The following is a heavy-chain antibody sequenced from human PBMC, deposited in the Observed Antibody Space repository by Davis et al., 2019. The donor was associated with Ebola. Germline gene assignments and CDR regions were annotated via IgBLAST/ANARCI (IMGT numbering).Heavy chain of an antibody. CDR2: LHYSAST. V-gene: IGHV4-39*07. D-gene: IGHD2-2*01. CDR1: ASTISPTSYY. CDR3: ARGVGDCSSTRRCRDDGMDV. Sequence: SETLSLTCTVSASTISPTSYYRAWTPQPPAKGLASLGCLHYSASTYYNPSLKSRVTISVDTSKNQFSLKLSSVTAADTAVYYCARGVGDCSSTRRCRDDGMDVWGQGTTVTVAS. J-gene: IGHJ6*02.